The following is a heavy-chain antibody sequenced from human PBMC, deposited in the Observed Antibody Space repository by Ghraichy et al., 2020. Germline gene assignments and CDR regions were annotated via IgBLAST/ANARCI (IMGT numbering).Heavy chain of an antibody. CDR2: IKQDGSEQ. D-gene: IGHD5-18*01. Sequence: GGSLRLSCAASGFTFNTYYMNWVRQAPGKGLEWVANIKQDGSEQYYVDSVTGRFTISRDNAKDSVYLQMNSLSAEDTAVYYCGRGGYIYGSNPVDYWGQGNQVTVSS. J-gene: IGHJ4*02. CDR3: GRGGYIYGSNPVDY. V-gene: IGHV3-7*04. CDR1: GFTFNTYY.